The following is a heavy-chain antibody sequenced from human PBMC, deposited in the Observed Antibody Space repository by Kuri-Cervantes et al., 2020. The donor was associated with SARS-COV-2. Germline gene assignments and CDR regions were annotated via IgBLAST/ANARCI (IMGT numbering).Heavy chain of an antibody. CDR2: IRYDGSNK. CDR1: EFTFSSYG. V-gene: IGHV3-30*02. J-gene: IGHJ5*02. CDR3: ARANVVVPAAMGFDP. D-gene: IGHD2-2*01. Sequence: GGSLRLSCAASEFTFSSYGMHWVRQAPGKGLEWVAFIRYDGSNKYYADSVKGRFTISRDNAENSLYLQMNSLRAEDTAVYYCARANVVVPAAMGFDPWGQGTLVTVSS.